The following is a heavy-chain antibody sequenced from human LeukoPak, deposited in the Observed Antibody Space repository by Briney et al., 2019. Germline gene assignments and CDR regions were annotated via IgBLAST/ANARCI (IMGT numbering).Heavy chain of an antibody. CDR2: MSYDGSNK. Sequence: GGSLRLSCAASGFTFSSYAMNWVRQAPGKGLEWVAVMSYDGSNKYYADSVKGRFTISRDNSKNTLYLQMNSLRAEDTAVYYCAREEPEERFLFTQFDPWGQGTLVTVSS. V-gene: IGHV3-30-3*01. CDR3: AREEPEERFLFTQFDP. D-gene: IGHD1-26*01. J-gene: IGHJ5*02. CDR1: GFTFSSYA.